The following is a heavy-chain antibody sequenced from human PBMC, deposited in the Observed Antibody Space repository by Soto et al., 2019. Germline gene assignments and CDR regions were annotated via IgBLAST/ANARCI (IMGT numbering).Heavy chain of an antibody. J-gene: IGHJ6*02. V-gene: IGHV2-70*11. CDR1: GFSLSTSGMC. Sequence: SGATLVNPTQTLTLTCTFSGFSLSTSGMCVSWIRQPPGKALEWLARIDWDDDKYYSTSLKTRLTISKDTSKNQVVLTMTNMDPVDTATYYCARIGLFGGHLCYVMDVWGQGTTDIVSS. CDR2: IDWDDDK. D-gene: IGHD2-21*01. CDR3: ARIGLFGGHLCYVMDV.